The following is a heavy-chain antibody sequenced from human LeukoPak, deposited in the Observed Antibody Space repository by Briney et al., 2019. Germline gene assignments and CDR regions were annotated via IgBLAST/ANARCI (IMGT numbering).Heavy chain of an antibody. D-gene: IGHD6-19*01. J-gene: IGHJ4*02. V-gene: IGHV1-69*04. Sequence: SVKVSCKASGGTFSSYAISWVRQAPGQGLEWMGRIILILGIANYAQKFQGRVTITADKSTSTAYMELSSLRSEDTAVYYCARDRIAVAGNERYFDYWGQGTLVTVSS. CDR1: GGTFSSYA. CDR3: ARDRIAVAGNERYFDY. CDR2: IILILGIA.